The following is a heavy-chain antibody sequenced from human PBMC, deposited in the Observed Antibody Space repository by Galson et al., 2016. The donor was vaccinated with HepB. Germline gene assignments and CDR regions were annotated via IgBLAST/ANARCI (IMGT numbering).Heavy chain of an antibody. J-gene: IGHJ6*02. V-gene: IGHV1-46*01. CDR2: INPNVGST. Sequence: SVKVSCKASGYTFTAYFIYWVRQAPGQGLEWMGFINPNVGSTTFAQKFQDRVTMTRDTSTSTVFMELSSLRSEDMAVYFCARGDLNYYYALDVWGQGTTVTVSS. CDR3: ARGDLNYYYALDV. D-gene: IGHD3-3*01. CDR1: GYTFTAYF.